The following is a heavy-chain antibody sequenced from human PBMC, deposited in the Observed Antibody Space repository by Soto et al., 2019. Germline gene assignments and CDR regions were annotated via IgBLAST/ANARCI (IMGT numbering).Heavy chain of an antibody. J-gene: IGHJ4*02. CDR3: AKGRYDFWSTYYFDS. D-gene: IGHD3-3*01. CDR1: GLNFGDFA. Sequence: SLRLSCVGTGLNFGDFAMHWVRQAPGKGLEWVSGITWNSRVLAYADSVKGRFTISRDNARNSLYLQMDSLRDEDTALYYCAKGRYDFWSTYYFDSWGKGTLVTVSS. V-gene: IGHV3-9*01. CDR2: ITWNSRVL.